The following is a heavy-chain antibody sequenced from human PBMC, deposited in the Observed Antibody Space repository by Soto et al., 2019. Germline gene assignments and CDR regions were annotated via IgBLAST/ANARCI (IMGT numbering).Heavy chain of an antibody. D-gene: IGHD3-22*01. CDR2: IWYDGSNK. V-gene: IGHV3-33*01. J-gene: IGHJ4*02. CDR3: ASERYYDSSGPTGY. CDR1: GFTFSSYG. Sequence: QVQLVESGGGVVQPGRSLRLSCAASGFTFSSYGMHWVRQAPGKGLEWVAVIWYDGSNKYYADSVKGRFTISRDTSKNALYLQMNSLRAEDTAVYYCASERYYDSSGPTGYWGQGTLVTVSS.